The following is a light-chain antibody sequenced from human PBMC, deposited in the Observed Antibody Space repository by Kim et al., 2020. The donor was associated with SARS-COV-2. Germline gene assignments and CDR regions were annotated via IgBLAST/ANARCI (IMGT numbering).Light chain of an antibody. J-gene: IGKJ2*01. Sequence: LSPGERATLSCRANESITGKYLAWYRQKPGRAPRLLIFGASNRATGIPDNFSGSGSGTAFTLTISRLKPEDFAVYYCQQYGTSPVTFGQGTNLEI. CDR3: QQYGTSPVT. CDR2: GAS. CDR1: ESITGKY. V-gene: IGKV3-20*01.